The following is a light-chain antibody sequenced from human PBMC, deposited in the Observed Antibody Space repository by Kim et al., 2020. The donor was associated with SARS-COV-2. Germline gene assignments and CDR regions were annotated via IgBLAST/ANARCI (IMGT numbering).Light chain of an antibody. CDR2: GKT. J-gene: IGLJ3*02. CDR3: NSRDSTDNHWV. CDR1: SLRRFY. Sequence: ALVQTVRITCQGDSLRRFYASWYQQKPGQAPVLVIYGKTNRPSGIPDRFSGSSSGNTASLTITGAQAEDEADYYCNSRDSTDNHWVFGGGTQLTVL. V-gene: IGLV3-19*01.